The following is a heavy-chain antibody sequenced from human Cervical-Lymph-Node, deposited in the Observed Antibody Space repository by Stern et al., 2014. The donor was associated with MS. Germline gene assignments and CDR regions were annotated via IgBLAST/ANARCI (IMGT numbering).Heavy chain of an antibody. J-gene: IGHJ3*02. CDR3: ARANTYYYDSSGSDAFDI. D-gene: IGHD3-22*01. Sequence: VQLEESGAEVKKPGSSVKVSCKASGGTFSSYTISWVRQAPGQGLEWMGRIIPILGIANYAQKFQGRVTITADKSMSTAYMELSSLRSEDTAVYYCARANTYYYDSSGSDAFDIWGQGTMVTVSS. V-gene: IGHV1-69*09. CDR1: GGTFSSYT. CDR2: IIPILGIA.